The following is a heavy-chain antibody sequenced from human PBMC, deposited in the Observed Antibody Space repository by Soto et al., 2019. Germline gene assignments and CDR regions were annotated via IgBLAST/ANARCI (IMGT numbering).Heavy chain of an antibody. J-gene: IGHJ5*02. V-gene: IGHV3-30*18. Sequence: GRSLRLSCAASGFTFSSYGMHWVRQAPGKGLEWVAVISYDGSNKYYADSVKGRFTISRDNSKNTLYLQMNSLRAEDTAVYYCAKEIVVAAKINWFDPWGQGTLVTVSS. D-gene: IGHD2-15*01. CDR1: GFTFSSYG. CDR3: AKEIVVAAKINWFDP. CDR2: ISYDGSNK.